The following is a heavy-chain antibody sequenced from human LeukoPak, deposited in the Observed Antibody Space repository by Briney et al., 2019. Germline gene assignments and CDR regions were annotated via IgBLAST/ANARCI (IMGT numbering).Heavy chain of an antibody. J-gene: IGHJ5*02. CDR2: ISYDGSSK. Sequence: PGRSLRLSCTASGFTFSSYGIHWVRQAPGEGLEWVAVISYDGSSKYYADSVKGRFTISRDNSKNTLHLQVNSLRAEDTAVYYCAKDGGSYLNWIDPWGQGTLVTVSS. CDR3: AKDGGSYLNWIDP. D-gene: IGHD1-26*01. V-gene: IGHV3-30*18. CDR1: GFTFSSYG.